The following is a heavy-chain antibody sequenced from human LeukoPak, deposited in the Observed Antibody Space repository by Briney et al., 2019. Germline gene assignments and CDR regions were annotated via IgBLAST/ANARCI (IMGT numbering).Heavy chain of an antibody. Sequence: GASVKVSCKVSGYTLTELCMHWVRQAPGKGLEWMGGCNSEDGETIYAQKFQGRVTMTEDTSTDTAYMELRSLRSDDMAVYYCARGTMVRGVFPDDAFDIWGQGTMVTVSS. D-gene: IGHD3-10*01. J-gene: IGHJ3*02. CDR2: CNSEDGET. CDR1: GYTLTELC. CDR3: ARGTMVRGVFPDDAFDI. V-gene: IGHV1-24*01.